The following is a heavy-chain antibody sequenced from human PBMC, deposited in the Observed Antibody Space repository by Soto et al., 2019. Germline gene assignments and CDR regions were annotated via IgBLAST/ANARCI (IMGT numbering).Heavy chain of an antibody. CDR3: AREIVVVVAATDGGQGMDV. CDR2: ISAYNGNT. Sequence: GVSVKVSCKASGYTFTSYVISWVRQAPGQGLEWMGWISAYNGNTNYAQKLQGRVTMTTDTSTSTAYMELRSLRSDDTAVYYCAREIVVVVAATDGGQGMDVWGQGTTVTVSS. J-gene: IGHJ6*02. D-gene: IGHD2-15*01. CDR1: GYTFTSYV. V-gene: IGHV1-18*01.